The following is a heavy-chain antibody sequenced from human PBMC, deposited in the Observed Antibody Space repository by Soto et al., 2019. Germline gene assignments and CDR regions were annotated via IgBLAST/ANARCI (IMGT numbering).Heavy chain of an antibody. D-gene: IGHD1-1*01. V-gene: IGHV1-24*01. J-gene: IGHJ5*02. Sequence: XSVKVSFKVSGYTLTELAMHLVRHTPGKGLEWMGGFDPEDGETIYAQKFQGRVTMTEDTSTDTAYMELSSLRSEDTAVYYCATNWNDVSNWFDPWGQGTLVTVSS. CDR2: FDPEDGET. CDR3: ATNWNDVSNWFDP. CDR1: GYTLTELA.